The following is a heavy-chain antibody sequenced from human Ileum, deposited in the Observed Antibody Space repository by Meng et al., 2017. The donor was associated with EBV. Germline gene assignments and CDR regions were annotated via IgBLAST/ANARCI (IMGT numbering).Heavy chain of an antibody. CDR1: GASISSTPYY. V-gene: IGHV4-39*07. D-gene: IGHD6-13*01. Sequence: QLLLQVSGPALVKPSETLSLTCTASGASISSTPYYWGWIRQPPGKGLEWIGNIFNSGSTSYSPSLKSRVTISVDTSKNQFSLKLSSVTAADTAVYYCARDYSSSWYSGGFFKYSGQGSLVTVSS. CDR2: IFNSGST. CDR3: ARDYSSSWYSGGFFKY. J-gene: IGHJ1*01.